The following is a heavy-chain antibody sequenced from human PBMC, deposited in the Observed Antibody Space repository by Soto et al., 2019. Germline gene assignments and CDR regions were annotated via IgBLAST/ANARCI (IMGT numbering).Heavy chain of an antibody. CDR3: ARAVHYDSSGYYPT. V-gene: IGHV1-46*01. J-gene: IGHJ5*02. CDR1: GYPFTTYH. CDR2: VYVTGTGT. D-gene: IGHD3-22*01. Sequence: ASVKVSCKASGYPFTTYHLHWVRQAPGQGLEWMGIVYVTGTGTRSAQKFQGRLTMTRDRSTSTVYMELSSLRSEDTAVYYCARAVHYDSSGYYPTWGQGTLVTVSS.